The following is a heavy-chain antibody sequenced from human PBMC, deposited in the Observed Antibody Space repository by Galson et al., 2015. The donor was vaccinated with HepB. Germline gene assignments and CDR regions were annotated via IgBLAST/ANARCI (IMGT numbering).Heavy chain of an antibody. J-gene: IGHJ4*02. D-gene: IGHD3-10*01. Sequence: SLRLSCAASGFSVSDNYLSWFRQAPGKGLQWVSTLYATGNTYYADSVKGRFTISRAESKNTLYLQMNNVGADDTAVYYCVRGLRGVAFYWGQRTLVTVSS. CDR3: VRGLRGVAFY. CDR1: GFSVSDNY. V-gene: IGHV3-53*01. CDR2: LYATGNT.